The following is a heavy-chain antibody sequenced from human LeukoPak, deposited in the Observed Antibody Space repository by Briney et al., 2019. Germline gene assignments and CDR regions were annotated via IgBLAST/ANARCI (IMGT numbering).Heavy chain of an antibody. V-gene: IGHV3-9*01. Sequence: GGSLRLSCAASGFTFDDYAMHWVRQAPGKGLEWVSGISWNSGSIGYADSVKGRFTISRDNAKNSLYLQMNSLRAEDTALYYCAKRGSNCSGGSCYLAPFDYWGQGTLVIVSS. CDR2: ISWNSGSI. CDR1: GFTFDDYA. J-gene: IGHJ4*02. CDR3: AKRGSNCSGGSCYLAPFDY. D-gene: IGHD2-15*01.